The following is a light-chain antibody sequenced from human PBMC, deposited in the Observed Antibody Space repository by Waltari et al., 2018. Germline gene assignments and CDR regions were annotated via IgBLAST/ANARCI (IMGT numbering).Light chain of an antibody. CDR2: IKD. CDR1: SPNIGTTT. CDR3: AVWDDSLSAWL. V-gene: IGLV1-44*01. J-gene: IGLJ3*02. Sequence: QSVLTQPPSASGTPGPRVTFSCSGSSPNIGTTTVHWYQHFPGTAPKLVIYIKDQRPSGVPDRFSGSKSGTSASLAISGLQSDDEAEYACAVWDDSLSAWLFGGGTKLAVL.